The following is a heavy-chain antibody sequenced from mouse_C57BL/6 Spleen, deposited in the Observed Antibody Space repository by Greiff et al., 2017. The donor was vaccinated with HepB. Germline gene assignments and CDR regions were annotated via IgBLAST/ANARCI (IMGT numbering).Heavy chain of an antibody. CDR2: ISYDGSN. Sequence: EVQLQQSGPGLVKPSQSLSLTCSVTGYSITSGYYWNWIRQFPGNKLEWMGYISYDGSNNYNPSLKNRISITRDTSKNQFFLKLNSVTTEDTATYYCARDRGDYEGEDAMDYWGQGTSVTVSS. D-gene: IGHD2-4*01. CDR1: GYSITSGYY. J-gene: IGHJ4*01. V-gene: IGHV3-6*01. CDR3: ARDRGDYEGEDAMDY.